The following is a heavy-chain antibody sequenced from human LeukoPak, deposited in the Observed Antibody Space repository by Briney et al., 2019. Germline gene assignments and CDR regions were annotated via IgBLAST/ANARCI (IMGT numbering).Heavy chain of an antibody. D-gene: IGHD2-21*02. CDR3: ARDGAYCGGDCYSDY. CDR1: GFTASSNY. Sequence: GGSLRLSCAASGFTASSNYMSWVRQAPGKGLEWVSDIFVGGSTHYADSVKGRFTISRDNSKNTMYLQMNSLRAEDTAVYYCARDGAYCGGDCYSDYWGQGTLVTVSS. V-gene: IGHV3-53*01. J-gene: IGHJ4*02. CDR2: IFVGGST.